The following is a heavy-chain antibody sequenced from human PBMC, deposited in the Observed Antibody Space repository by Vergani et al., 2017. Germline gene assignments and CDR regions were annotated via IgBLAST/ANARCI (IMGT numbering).Heavy chain of an antibody. V-gene: IGHV4-38-2*02. CDR1: GGSISSGYY. D-gene: IGHD6-19*01. J-gene: IGHJ4*02. CDR2: IYHSGST. CDR3: ARRRGSGWYYFDY. Sequence: QVQLQESGPGLVKPSETLSLTCTVSGGSISSGYYWGWIRQPPGKGLEWIGSIYHSGSTYYNPSLKSRVTISVDTSKNQFSLKLSSVTAADTAVYYCARRRGSGWYYFDYWGQGTLVTVSS.